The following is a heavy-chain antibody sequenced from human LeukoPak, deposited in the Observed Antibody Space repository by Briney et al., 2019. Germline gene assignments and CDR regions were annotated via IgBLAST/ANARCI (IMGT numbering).Heavy chain of an antibody. J-gene: IGHJ4*02. V-gene: IGHV4-34*01. CDR1: GFTFSSYW. D-gene: IGHD1-1*01. Sequence: GSLRLSCAASGFTFSSYWMSWVRQPPGKGLEWIGEINHSGSTNYNPSLKSRVTISVDTSKNQFSLKLSSVTAADTALYYCARRGVHSLGVWGQGTLVTVSS. CDR2: INHSGST. CDR3: ARRGVHSLGV.